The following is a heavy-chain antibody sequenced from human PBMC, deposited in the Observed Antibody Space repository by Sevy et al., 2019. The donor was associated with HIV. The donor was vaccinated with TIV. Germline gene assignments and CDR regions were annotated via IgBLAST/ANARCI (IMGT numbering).Heavy chain of an antibody. V-gene: IGHV1-18*01. J-gene: IGHJ5*02. CDR3: ARDSAYCSGGSCLNWFDP. Sequence: ASVKVSCKASGYTFTSYGISWVRQAPGQGLEWMGWISAYNGNTNYAQKLQGRVTMTTDTSTSTAYMELRSLRSDDTAVYYCARDSAYCSGGSCLNWFDPWGQGTLVTVSS. D-gene: IGHD2-15*01. CDR2: ISAYNGNT. CDR1: GYTFTSYG.